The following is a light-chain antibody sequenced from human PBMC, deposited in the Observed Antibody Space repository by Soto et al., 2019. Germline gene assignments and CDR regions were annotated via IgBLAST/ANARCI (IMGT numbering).Light chain of an antibody. CDR2: KAS. CDR1: QSISSW. Sequence: DIQMTQSPSTLSASVGDRVTITCRASQSISSWLARYQQKPGKAPKLLIYKASSLESGVPSRFSGSGSGTEFTLTISSLQPDDFATYYCQQYKSYPYTFGQGTKLEIK. J-gene: IGKJ2*01. V-gene: IGKV1-5*03. CDR3: QQYKSYPYT.